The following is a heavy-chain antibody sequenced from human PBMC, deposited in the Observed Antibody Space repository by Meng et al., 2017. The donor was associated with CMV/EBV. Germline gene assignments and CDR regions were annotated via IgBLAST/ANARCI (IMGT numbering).Heavy chain of an antibody. CDR2: IKSKTDGGTT. V-gene: IGHV3-15*01. Sequence: GGSLRLSYAASGFTFSNAWMSWVRQAPGKGLEWVGRIKSKTDGGTTDYAAPVKGRFTISRDDSKNTLYLQMNSLKTEDTAVYYCTNPSPRRRGYCSSTSCPRWYGMDVWGQGTTVTVSS. CDR3: TNPSPRRRGYCSSTSCPRWYGMDV. D-gene: IGHD2-2*03. CDR1: GFTFSNAW. J-gene: IGHJ6*02.